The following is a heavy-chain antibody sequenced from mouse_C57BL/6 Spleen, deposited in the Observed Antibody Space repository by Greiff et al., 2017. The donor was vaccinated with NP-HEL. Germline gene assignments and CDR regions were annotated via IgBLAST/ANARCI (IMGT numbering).Heavy chain of an antibody. J-gene: IGHJ4*01. V-gene: IGHV1-82*01. CDR3: ARRKATGDLYAMDY. CDR1: GYAFSSSW. D-gene: IGHD3-2*02. CDR2: IYPGDGDT. Sequence: VKLMESGPELVKPGASVKISCKASGYAFSSSWMNWVKQRPGKGLEWIGRIYPGDGDTNYNGKFKGKATLTADKSSSTAYMQLSSLTSEDSAVYFCARRKATGDLYAMDYWGQGTSVTVSS.